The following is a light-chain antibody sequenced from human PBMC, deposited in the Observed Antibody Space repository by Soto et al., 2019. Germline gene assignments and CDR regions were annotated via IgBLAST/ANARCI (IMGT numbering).Light chain of an antibody. V-gene: IGKV3-20*01. J-gene: IGKJ3*01. Sequence: EIVLTQSPGTLSLSPGERATLSCRASQSVSSSYLAWYQQKPGQAPRLLIYGASSRATGIPDRFSGSGSGTDFTLTISRLEPEDFAVYYCHQYGRSPGLFTFGPGTKVDIK. CDR3: HQYGRSPGLFT. CDR1: QSVSSSY. CDR2: GAS.